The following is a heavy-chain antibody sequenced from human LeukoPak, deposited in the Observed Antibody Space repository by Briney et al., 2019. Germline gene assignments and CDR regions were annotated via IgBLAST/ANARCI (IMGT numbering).Heavy chain of an antibody. V-gene: IGHV1-69*13. D-gene: IGHD4-17*01. CDR2: IIPIFGTA. CDR3: ATLTGRYGAFDI. Sequence: SVKVSYKASGGTFSSYAISWVRQAPGQGLEWMGGIIPIFGTANYAQKFQGRVTITADESTSTAYMELSSLRSEDTAVYYCATLTGRYGAFDIWGQGTMVTVSS. CDR1: GGTFSSYA. J-gene: IGHJ3*02.